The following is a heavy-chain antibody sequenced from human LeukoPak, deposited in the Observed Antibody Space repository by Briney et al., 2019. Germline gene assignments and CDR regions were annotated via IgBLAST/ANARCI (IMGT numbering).Heavy chain of an antibody. D-gene: IGHD2-2*02. V-gene: IGHV4-59*01. CDR1: GDSISSYY. J-gene: IGHJ4*02. Sequence: SETLSLTCTVSGDSISSYYWSWLRQPPGKGLEWIGYIYYSGRTNYNPSLKSRVTISVDTSKHQFSLKLNSVTAADTAVYYCARALVLYFDYWGQGTLVSVSS. CDR3: ARALVLYFDY. CDR2: IYYSGRT.